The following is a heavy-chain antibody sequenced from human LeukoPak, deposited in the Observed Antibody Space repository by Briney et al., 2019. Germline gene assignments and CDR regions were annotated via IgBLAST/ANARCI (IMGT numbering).Heavy chain of an antibody. CDR2: IYYRGRT. CDR1: GGSISSYY. D-gene: IGHD2-2*01. J-gene: IGHJ4*02. Sequence: SETLSLTCTVSGGSISSYYWSWIRQPPGKGLEWIGYIYYRGRTNYNPSLKSRVTISVDTSKNQFSLKLSSVTAADTAVYYCARVLGCSTTSCYAAYIDSWGQGTLVTVSS. V-gene: IGHV4-59*01. CDR3: ARVLGCSTTSCYAAYIDS.